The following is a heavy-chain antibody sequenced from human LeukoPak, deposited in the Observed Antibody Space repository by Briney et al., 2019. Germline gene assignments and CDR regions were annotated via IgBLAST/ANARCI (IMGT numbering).Heavy chain of an antibody. CDR2: IKEDGSVK. Sequence: GGSLRLSCAASGFTFSSYWMSWVRQAPGKGLEWVANIKEDGSVKYYVDSVKGRFTVSRDNAKNSVYLQMNSLRAEDTAVYYCARVQNFQHWGQGTLVTVSS. CDR1: GFTFSSYW. CDR3: ARVQNFQH. V-gene: IGHV3-7*04. J-gene: IGHJ1*01.